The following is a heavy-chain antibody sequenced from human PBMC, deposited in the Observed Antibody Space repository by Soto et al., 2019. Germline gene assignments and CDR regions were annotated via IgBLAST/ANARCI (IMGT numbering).Heavy chain of an antibody. V-gene: IGHV3-30*18. CDR1: GFTFSTYG. CDR3: AKSVYNWNDGFYDY. CDR2: ISYDGNNK. J-gene: IGHJ4*02. D-gene: IGHD1-1*01. Sequence: QVQLVESGGGVVQPGRSLRLSCAASGFTFSTYGMHWVRQAPGKGLEWVAVISYDGNNKYYADSVKGRFTISRDNSKNTLYLQMSSLRAEDTALYYCAKSVYNWNDGFYDYWGQGTLVTVSS.